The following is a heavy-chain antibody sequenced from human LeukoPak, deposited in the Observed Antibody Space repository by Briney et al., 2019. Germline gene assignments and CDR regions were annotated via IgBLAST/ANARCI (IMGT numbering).Heavy chain of an antibody. CDR1: GYTFTSYG. CDR3: ARANFLYCSSSTCLFDY. V-gene: IGHV1-18*04. Sequence: ASVKVSCKASGYTFTSYGISWVRQAPGQGLEWMGWISAYNGNTNYAQKLQGRVTMTTDTSTSTAYMELRSLRSDDTAVYYCARANFLYCSSSTCLFDYWGQGTLVTVS. CDR2: ISAYNGNT. D-gene: IGHD2-2*01. J-gene: IGHJ4*02.